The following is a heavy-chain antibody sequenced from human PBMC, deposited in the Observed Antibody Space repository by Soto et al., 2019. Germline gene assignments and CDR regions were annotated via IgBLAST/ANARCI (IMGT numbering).Heavy chain of an antibody. CDR1: GGSVSSGSYY. V-gene: IGHV4-61*01. CDR3: ASRYNWNYVDY. J-gene: IGHJ4*02. Sequence: QVQLQESGPGLVKPSETLSLTCTVSGGSVSSGSYYWSWIRQPPGKGLEWIGYIYYSGSTNYNHSLKSRVTISVDTSKNQFSLKLSSVTAADTAVYYCASRYNWNYVDYWGQGTLVTVSS. CDR2: IYYSGST. D-gene: IGHD1-20*01.